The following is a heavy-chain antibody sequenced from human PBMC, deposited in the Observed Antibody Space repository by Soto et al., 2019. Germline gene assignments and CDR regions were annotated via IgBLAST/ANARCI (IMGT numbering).Heavy chain of an antibody. V-gene: IGHV3-53*01. CDR1: GFSVSNFY. CDR2: VYSAGPT. J-gene: IGHJ4*02. CDR3: ARGKSRDAYNPFGY. D-gene: IGHD1-1*01. Sequence: GGSLTLSCVASGFSVSNFYMNWVRQAPGRGLQWVSIVYSAGPTYYADSVKVRFTISRDECKNTVYFQMDDFRAEDTATYYCARGKSRDAYNPFGYWGPGTLVTVSS.